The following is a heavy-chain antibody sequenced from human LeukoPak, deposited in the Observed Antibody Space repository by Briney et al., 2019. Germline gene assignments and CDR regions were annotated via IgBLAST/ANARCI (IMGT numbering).Heavy chain of an antibody. CDR3: ARDDPITMVRGVITQIDY. CDR2: INPNSGGT. D-gene: IGHD3-10*01. J-gene: IGHJ4*02. Sequence: ASVKVSCKASGYTFTGYYMHWVRQAPGQGLEWMGWINPNSGGTNYAQKFQGRVTMTRDTSISTAYMELSRLRSDDTAVYYCARDDPITMVRGVITQIDYWGQGTLVTVSS. V-gene: IGHV1-2*02. CDR1: GYTFTGYY.